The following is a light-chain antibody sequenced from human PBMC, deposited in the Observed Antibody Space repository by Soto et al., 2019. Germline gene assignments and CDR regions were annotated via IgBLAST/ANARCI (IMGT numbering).Light chain of an antibody. CDR2: DAS. V-gene: IGKV1-5*01. CDR3: QQYNTYPWT. Sequence: DIEIAQSPSTLSATAGDRVTITCRAGQSISSWLAWYQQKPGRAPKILIYDASTLESGVPSRFRGSGSGTEFTLTISRLQPDDFSTYYCQQYNTYPWTFGQGTKVDIK. J-gene: IGKJ1*01. CDR1: QSISSW.